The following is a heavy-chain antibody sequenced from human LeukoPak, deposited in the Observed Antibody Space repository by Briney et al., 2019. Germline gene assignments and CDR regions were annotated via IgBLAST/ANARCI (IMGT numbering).Heavy chain of an antibody. CDR2: ISYDGSNK. CDR1: EFTFSSNA. CDR3: ARQWLING. Sequence: PGGSLRLSCAAPEFTFSSNAMHWVRQAPGKGLEWVAVISYDGSNKYYADSVKGRFTISRDNSKNTLYLQMNSLRAEDTAVYYCARQWLINGWGQGILVTVSS. D-gene: IGHD6-19*01. V-gene: IGHV3-30*04. J-gene: IGHJ4*02.